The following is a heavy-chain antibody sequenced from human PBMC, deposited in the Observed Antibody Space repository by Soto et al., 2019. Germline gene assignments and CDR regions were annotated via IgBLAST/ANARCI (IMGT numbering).Heavy chain of an antibody. CDR2: INFAGTST. D-gene: IGHD4-17*01. CDR3: AKAATVTTRAGDY. J-gene: IGHJ4*02. CDR1: GLNCRSHD. Sequence: VGPLSLSYIVSGLNCRSHDMNWISKPPGKGLEYVSNINFAGTSTYYADSVKGRFTISRDNSKNTLYLQMNSLRAEDTAVYYCAKAATVTTRAGDYWGQGTLVTVS. V-gene: IGHV3-23*01.